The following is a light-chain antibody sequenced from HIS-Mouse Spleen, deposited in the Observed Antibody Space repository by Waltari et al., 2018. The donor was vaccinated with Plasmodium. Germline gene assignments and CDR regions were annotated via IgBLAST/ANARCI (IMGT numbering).Light chain of an antibody. V-gene: IGLV3-10*01. CDR2: EDS. CDR3: YSTDSSGNHRV. J-gene: IGLJ3*02. Sequence: SYELTQPPSVSVSPGQTARITCSGDALPKKYAYWYQKKSGQAPVLVIYEDSKRPSGIPERFSGSSSGTMATLTNSGAQVEDEADYYCYSTDSSGNHRVFGGGTKLTVL. CDR1: ALPKKY.